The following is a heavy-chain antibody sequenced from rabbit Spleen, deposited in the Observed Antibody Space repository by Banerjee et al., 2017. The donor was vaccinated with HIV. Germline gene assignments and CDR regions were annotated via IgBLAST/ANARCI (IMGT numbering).Heavy chain of an antibody. J-gene: IGHJ6*01. Sequence: QSLEESGGDLVKPEGSLTLTCTASGYSVSSSDYMCWVRQAPGKGLEWISCIACSSSGFTYSATWAKGRFTCSKTSSTTVTLQMTSLTVADTATYFCARDTGSSFSSYGMDLWGPGTLVTVS. V-gene: IGHV1S40*01. CDR1: GYSVSSSDY. CDR3: ARDTGSSFSSYGMDL. CDR2: IACSSSGFT. D-gene: IGHD8-1*01.